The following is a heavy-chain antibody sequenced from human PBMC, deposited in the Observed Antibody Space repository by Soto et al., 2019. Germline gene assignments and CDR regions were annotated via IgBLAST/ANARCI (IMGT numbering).Heavy chain of an antibody. CDR3: AKTLNYYGSGSPDY. J-gene: IGHJ4*02. Sequence: GGSLRLSCAASAFSFSSYGMSWVRQAPGKGLEWVSAISGGGDNTYYADSVKGRFTISRDNSKNTLYLQMNSLTAEDTAVYYCAKTLNYYGSGSPDYWGQGTLVTVSS. CDR1: AFSFSSYG. D-gene: IGHD3-10*01. CDR2: ISGGGDNT. V-gene: IGHV3-23*01.